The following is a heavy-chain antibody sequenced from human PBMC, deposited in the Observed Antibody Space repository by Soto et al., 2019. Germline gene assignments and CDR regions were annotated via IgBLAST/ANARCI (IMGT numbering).Heavy chain of an antibody. D-gene: IGHD1-1*01. J-gene: IGHJ3*02. V-gene: IGHV1-18*04. Sequence: QAQLVQSGAEVKKPGASVKVSCKASGFSFTSYGFSWVRQAPGQGLELMGWISAYSGNAKYEEKIQDRVTMTTDTVTSTVYMEVRRLRPDDTAVYYCARMRSGTFYEAFDIWGQGTMVTVSS. CDR2: ISAYSGNA. CDR1: GFSFTSYG. CDR3: ARMRSGTFYEAFDI.